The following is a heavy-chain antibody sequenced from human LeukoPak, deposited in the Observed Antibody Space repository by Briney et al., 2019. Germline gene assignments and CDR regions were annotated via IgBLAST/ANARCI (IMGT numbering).Heavy chain of an antibody. Sequence: GGSLRLSCAASGFTVSSNYMSWVRQAPGKGLEWVSTIYVGGSAYYADFLKGRFTISRDNSKNTVYLQMNSLRAGDTAVYYCARAIQSQLLKGYFDYWGQGTLVTVSS. D-gene: IGHD2-2*01. CDR2: IYVGGSA. CDR3: ARAIQSQLLKGYFDY. V-gene: IGHV3-53*01. J-gene: IGHJ4*02. CDR1: GFTVSSNY.